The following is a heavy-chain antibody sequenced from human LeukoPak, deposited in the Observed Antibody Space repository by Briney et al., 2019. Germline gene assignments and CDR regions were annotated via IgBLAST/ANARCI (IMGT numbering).Heavy chain of an antibody. CDR3: ARGPPGGLRFLEWNSPLDS. D-gene: IGHD3-3*01. Sequence: ASVKVSCKASGYTFTGYYMNWVRQAPGQGLEWMGWINPNSGGTNYAKKFQGRVTMTRDTSISTAYMDLSRLRSDYTAVYYCARGPPGGLRFLEWNSPLDSWGQGTLVTVSS. CDR1: GYTFTGYY. CDR2: INPNSGGT. V-gene: IGHV1-2*02. J-gene: IGHJ4*02.